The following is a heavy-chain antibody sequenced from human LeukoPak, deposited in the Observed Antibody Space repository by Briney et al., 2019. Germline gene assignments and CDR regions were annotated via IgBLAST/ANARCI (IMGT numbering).Heavy chain of an antibody. D-gene: IGHD2-2*01. CDR3: ARRKVLPTAVDAFDI. CDR1: GGSIINYY. V-gene: IGHV4-4*07. CDR2: IFSSGST. J-gene: IGHJ3*02. Sequence: PSETLSITCTVSGGSIINYYWSWVRQPAGKGLEWIGRIFSSGSTDYNPSLKSRVTMSVDTSKNQFSLKLTSMTAADTAVYYCARRKVLPTAVDAFDIWGQGTMVTVSS.